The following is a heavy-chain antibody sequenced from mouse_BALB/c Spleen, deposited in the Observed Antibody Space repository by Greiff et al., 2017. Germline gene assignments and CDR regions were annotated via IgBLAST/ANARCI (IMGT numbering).Heavy chain of an antibody. Sequence: VQLQQSGAELARPGASVKLSCKASGYTFTSYWMQWVKQRPGQGLEWIGAIYPGDGDTRYTQKFKGKATLTADKSSSTAYMQLSSLASEDSAVYYCAREGNYPYYAMDYWGQGTSVTVSS. V-gene: IGHV1-87*01. J-gene: IGHJ4*01. CDR2: IYPGDGDT. D-gene: IGHD2-1*01. CDR1: GYTFTSYW. CDR3: AREGNYPYYAMDY.